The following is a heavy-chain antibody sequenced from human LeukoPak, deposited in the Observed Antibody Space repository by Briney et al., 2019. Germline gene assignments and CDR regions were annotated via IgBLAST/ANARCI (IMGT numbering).Heavy chain of an antibody. Sequence: APVKPSYTPSVYTFTTSYMQLALQAPGQGLEWMGIINPSGGSTSYAQKFQGRVTMTRDTSTSTVSMELSSLRSEDTAVYYCARAGQSSGNSTPFGTWGQGTLVTVSS. CDR2: INPSGGST. CDR1: VYTFTTSY. D-gene: IGHD1-26*01. V-gene: IGHV1-46*01. J-gene: IGHJ5*02. CDR3: ARAGQSSGNSTPFGT.